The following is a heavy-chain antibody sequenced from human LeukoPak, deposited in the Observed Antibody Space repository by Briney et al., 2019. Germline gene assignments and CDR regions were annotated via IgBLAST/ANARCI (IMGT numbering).Heavy chain of an antibody. Sequence: GASVTVSLKPSVYTFTKYDIHWVRQATGQGLEWMAWMDPNTDNTAYAQEFQGRVTITRNTSISTAYMELRSLRSEDTAVYYCARGVNLGDMDVWGKGTTVTVSS. J-gene: IGHJ6*03. CDR2: MDPNTDNT. CDR3: ARGVNLGDMDV. CDR1: VYTFTKYD. V-gene: IGHV1-8*03. D-gene: IGHD1-14*01.